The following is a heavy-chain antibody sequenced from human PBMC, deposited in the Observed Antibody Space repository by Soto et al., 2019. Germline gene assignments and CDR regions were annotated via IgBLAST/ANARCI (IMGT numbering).Heavy chain of an antibody. CDR3: AKRNGSGQRGYWFDS. V-gene: IGHV3-23*01. CDR2: ISGSGGST. Sequence: EVQVLESGGGLVQLGGSLRLSCAASGFTFSMYAMTWVRQAPGKGLEWVSSISGSGGSTYYADSVKGRFTVSRDSSKNTLYLQINNLRAEDTAVYYCAKRNGSGQRGYWFDSWGQGTLVTVSS. J-gene: IGHJ5*01. D-gene: IGHD3-10*01. CDR1: GFTFSMYA.